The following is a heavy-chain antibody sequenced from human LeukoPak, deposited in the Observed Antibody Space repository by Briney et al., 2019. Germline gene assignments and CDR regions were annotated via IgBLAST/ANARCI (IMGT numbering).Heavy chain of an antibody. CDR1: GGTFSSYA. J-gene: IGHJ5*02. CDR3: ARGEDIVVVPAAIGNWCDL. Sequence: SVKVSCKASGGTFSSYAISWVRQAPGQGLEWVGGIIPIFGTANYAQKFQGRVTITADESTSTAYMELSGLRSEDTAVYYCARGEDIVVVPAAIGNWCDLWGQRTLLTVST. D-gene: IGHD2-2*01. V-gene: IGHV1-69*13. CDR2: IIPIFGTA.